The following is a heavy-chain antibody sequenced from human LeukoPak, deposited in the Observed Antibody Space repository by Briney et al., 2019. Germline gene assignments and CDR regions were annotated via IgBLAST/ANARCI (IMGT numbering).Heavy chain of an antibody. CDR3: AKDWSCSSASCRFDY. J-gene: IGHJ4*02. V-gene: IGHV3-23*01. D-gene: IGHD2-2*01. Sequence: GGSLILSCVASGFTFSNYAMSWVRQAPGKGLEWVSGISGSGGNTYYADSVKGRFTISRDNSKNTLYLQMNSLRADDTAVYHCAKDWSCSSASCRFDYWGQGTLVTVSS. CDR2: ISGSGGNT. CDR1: GFTFSNYA.